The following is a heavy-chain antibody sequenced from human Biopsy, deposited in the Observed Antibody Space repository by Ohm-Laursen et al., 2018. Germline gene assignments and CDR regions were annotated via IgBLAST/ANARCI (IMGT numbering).Heavy chain of an antibody. Sequence: SLRRSCAATGFTFSGFSMNWVRQAPGKGLEWVSSISASGNHIYYTDSVKGRFTVSRDNGKNSVYLQMNSLRVEDTAVYYCARDGEAKYCKHGVCPSDFWGQGTLVTVSS. V-gene: IGHV3-21*01. CDR3: ARDGEAKYCKHGVCPSDF. CDR1: GFTFSGFS. CDR2: ISASGNHI. J-gene: IGHJ4*02. D-gene: IGHD2-8*01.